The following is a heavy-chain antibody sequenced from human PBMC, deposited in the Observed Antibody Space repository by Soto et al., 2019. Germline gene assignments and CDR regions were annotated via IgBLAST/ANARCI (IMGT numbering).Heavy chain of an antibody. D-gene: IGHD2-15*01. CDR3: ARRAEVVAATTRPDYYYMDV. J-gene: IGHJ6*03. V-gene: IGHV4-39*01. CDR2: IYYSGST. CDR1: GGSISSSSYY. Sequence: PSETLSLTCTASGGSISSSSYYWGWIRQPPGKGLEWIGSIYYSGSTYYNPSLKSRVTISVDTSKNQFSLKLSSVTAADTAVYYCARRAEVVAATTRPDYYYMDVWGKGTTVTVSS.